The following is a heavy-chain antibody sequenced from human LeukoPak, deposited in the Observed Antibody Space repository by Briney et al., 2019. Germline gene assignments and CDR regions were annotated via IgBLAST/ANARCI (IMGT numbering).Heavy chain of an antibody. V-gene: IGHV4-59*01. CDR3: ARCSSYYYYGMDV. CDR2: IYYSGST. CDR1: GGSISRYY. J-gene: IGHJ6*02. D-gene: IGHD2-2*01. Sequence: SETLSLTCTVSGGSISRYYWSWIRQPPGEGLEWIGYIYYSGSTNYNPSLKSRVTISVDTSKNQFSLKLSSVTAADTAVYYCARCSSYYYYGMDVWGQGTTVTVSS.